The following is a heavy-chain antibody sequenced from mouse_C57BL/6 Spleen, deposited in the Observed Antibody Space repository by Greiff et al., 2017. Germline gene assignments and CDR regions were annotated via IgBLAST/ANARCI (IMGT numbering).Heavy chain of an antibody. Sequence: QVQLQQPGAELVRPGTSVKLSCKASGYTFTSYWMHWVKQRPGQGLEWIGVIDPSDSYTNYNQKFKGKATLTVDTSSSTAYMQLSSLTSEDSAVYYCASGNYYAMDYWGQGTSGTVSS. J-gene: IGHJ4*01. CDR2: IDPSDSYT. CDR3: ASGNYYAMDY. V-gene: IGHV1-59*01. CDR1: GYTFTSYW.